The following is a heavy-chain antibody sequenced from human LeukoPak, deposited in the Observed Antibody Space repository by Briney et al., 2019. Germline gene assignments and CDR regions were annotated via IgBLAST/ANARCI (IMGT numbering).Heavy chain of an antibody. CDR1: GFTFSSYG. CDR3: AKDRDEVVAGYTYGLGYYFDY. Sequence: GGSLRLSCAASGFTFSSYGMHWVRQAPGKGLEWVAVISYDGSNKYYADSVKGRFTISRDNSKNTLYLQMNSLRAEDTAVYYCAKDRDEVVAGYTYGLGYYFDYWGQGTLVTVSS. J-gene: IGHJ4*02. V-gene: IGHV3-30*18. CDR2: ISYDGSNK. D-gene: IGHD5-18*01.